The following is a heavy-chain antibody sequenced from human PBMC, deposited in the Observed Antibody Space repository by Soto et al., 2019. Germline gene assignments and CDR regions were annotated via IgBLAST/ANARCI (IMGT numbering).Heavy chain of an antibody. V-gene: IGHV5-51*01. CDR2: IYPGDSDT. CDR1: GYTFTTYC. Sequence: PGESLKISCNGSGYTFTTYCIGWVLQMPGKGLEWMGVIYPGDSDTIYSPSFQGQVTLSADKSISTAYLQWRSLQASDTAMYYCVRRPGCSTTTCYRELDYWGQGTLVTVSS. D-gene: IGHD2-2*01. CDR3: VRRPGCSTTTCYRELDY. J-gene: IGHJ4*02.